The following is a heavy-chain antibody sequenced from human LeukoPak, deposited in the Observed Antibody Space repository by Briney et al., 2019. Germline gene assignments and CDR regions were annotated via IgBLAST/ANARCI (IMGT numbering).Heavy chain of an antibody. V-gene: IGHV5-51*01. D-gene: IGHD4-11*01. J-gene: IGHJ4*02. CDR1: GYSFANYW. CDR3: ARRGYNNYVPFDY. Sequence: GESLKISCKGSGYSFANYWIGWVRQMPGRGLEWMGIIYPGDSDTTYSPSFQGQVTISADKSITTAYLQWSSLKASDTAMYYCARRGYNNYVPFDYWGQGTLVTVSS. CDR2: IYPGDSDT.